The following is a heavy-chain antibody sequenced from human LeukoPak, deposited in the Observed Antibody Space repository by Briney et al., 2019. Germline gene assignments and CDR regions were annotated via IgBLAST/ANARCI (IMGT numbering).Heavy chain of an antibody. CDR1: GLIFSTYG. CDR2: IRHDGSIK. V-gene: IGHV3-30*02. D-gene: IGHD3-16*01. Sequence: AGGSLRLSCAASGLIFSTYGMYWVRQAPGKGLEWVAFIRHDGSIKNYADSAKGRSTISRDNSKNTLYLQMNSLRAEDTAVYYCAKDSLADIDYWGQGTLVTVSS. CDR3: AKDSLADIDY. J-gene: IGHJ4*02.